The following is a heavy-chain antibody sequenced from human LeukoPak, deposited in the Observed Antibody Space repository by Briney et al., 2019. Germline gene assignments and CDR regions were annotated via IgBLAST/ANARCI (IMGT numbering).Heavy chain of an antibody. CDR3: ASHGSTIFGLRFDP. D-gene: IGHD3-3*01. J-gene: IGHJ5*02. Sequence: PGGSLRLSCAASGFTFSSYIMNWVRQAPGKGLEWVSSISSSSSYIYYADSVKGRFTISRDNAKNSLYLQMNSLRAEDTAVYYCASHGSTIFGLRFDPWGQGTLVTVSS. V-gene: IGHV3-21*01. CDR2: ISSSSSYI. CDR1: GFTFSSYI.